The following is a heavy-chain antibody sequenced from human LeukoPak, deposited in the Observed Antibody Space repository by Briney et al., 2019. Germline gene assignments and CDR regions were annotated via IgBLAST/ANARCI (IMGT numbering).Heavy chain of an antibody. J-gene: IGHJ4*02. Sequence: GGSLRLSCAASGFTVSSNYMSWVRQAPGKGLEWVSIIYSGGSTFYADSVKGRFTISRDNSKDTLYLQMNSLRAEDTAVYYCARDSPRLRFLEWLSDTDFDYWGQGTLVTVSS. D-gene: IGHD3-3*01. CDR2: IYSGGST. V-gene: IGHV3-53*05. CDR3: ARDSPRLRFLEWLSDTDFDY. CDR1: GFTVSSNY.